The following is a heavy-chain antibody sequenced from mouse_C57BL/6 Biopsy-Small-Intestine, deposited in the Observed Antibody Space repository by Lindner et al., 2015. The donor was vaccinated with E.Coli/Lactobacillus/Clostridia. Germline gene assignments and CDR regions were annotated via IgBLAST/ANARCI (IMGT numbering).Heavy chain of an antibody. CDR3: ARTLYDGYGAY. CDR2: INPGSGGT. D-gene: IGHD2-3*01. Sequence: VQLQESGAELVRPGTSVKVSCKASGYAFTNYLIEWVKQRPGQGLEWIGVINPGSGGTNYNEKFKGKATFTADTSSNTAYMQLSSLTTEDSAIYYCARTLYDGYGAYWGQGTLVTVSA. V-gene: IGHV1-54*02. J-gene: IGHJ3*01. CDR1: GYAFTNYL.